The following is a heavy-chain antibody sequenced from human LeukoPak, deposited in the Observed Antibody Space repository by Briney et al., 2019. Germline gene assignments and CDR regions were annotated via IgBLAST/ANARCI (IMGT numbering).Heavy chain of an antibody. D-gene: IGHD2-15*01. CDR2: ISYDGSNK. V-gene: IGHV3-30-3*01. CDR1: GFTFSSYA. Sequence: PGGSLRLSCAASGFTFSSYAMHWVRQAPGKGLEWVAVISYDGSNKYYADSVKGRFTISRGNSKNTLYLQMNSLRAEDTAVYYCARDIVVVVAATRPRLYYYGMDVWGQGTTVTVSS. J-gene: IGHJ6*02. CDR3: ARDIVVVVAATRPRLYYYGMDV.